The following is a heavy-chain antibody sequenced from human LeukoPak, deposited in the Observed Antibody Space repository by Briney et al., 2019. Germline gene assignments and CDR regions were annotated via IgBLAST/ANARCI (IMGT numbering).Heavy chain of an antibody. D-gene: IGHD6-13*01. CDR2: IKQDGSEK. Sequence: GGSLRLSCAVSGFTFSSYWMSWVRQAPGKGLEWVAIIKQDGSEKYYVDSVKGRFTISRDNAKNSLSLLMNSLRVEDTALYYCAKWNRQPLVKGWFDTWGQGALVIVSS. CDR3: AKWNRQPLVKGWFDT. V-gene: IGHV3-7*03. J-gene: IGHJ5*02. CDR1: GFTFSSYW.